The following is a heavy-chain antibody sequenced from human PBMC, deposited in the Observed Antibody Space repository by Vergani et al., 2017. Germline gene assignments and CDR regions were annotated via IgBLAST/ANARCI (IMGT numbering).Heavy chain of an antibody. CDR2: ISWNSGSI. D-gene: IGHD2-2*01. Sequence: EVQLVESGGGLVQPGGSLRLSCAASGFTFDDYAMHWVRQAPGKGLEWVSGISWNSGSIGYADSVKGRFTISRDNAKNSLYLQMNSLRAEDTALYYCATLRAAIFADAFDIWGQGTMVTVSS. V-gene: IGHV3-9*01. CDR3: ATLRAAIFADAFDI. CDR1: GFTFDDYA. J-gene: IGHJ3*02.